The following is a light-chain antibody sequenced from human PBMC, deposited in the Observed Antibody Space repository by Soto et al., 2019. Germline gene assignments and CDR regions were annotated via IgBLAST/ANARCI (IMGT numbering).Light chain of an antibody. CDR3: QQLNSYAIT. CDR2: AAS. Sequence: DIQLTQSPSFLSASVGDRVTITCRASQGISSYLAWYQQKPGKAPKLLIYAASTLQSGVPSRFSGSGSGTEFTLTISSLQPEDFETYYCQQLNSYAITFGQGTRLDIX. CDR1: QGISSY. J-gene: IGKJ5*01. V-gene: IGKV1-9*01.